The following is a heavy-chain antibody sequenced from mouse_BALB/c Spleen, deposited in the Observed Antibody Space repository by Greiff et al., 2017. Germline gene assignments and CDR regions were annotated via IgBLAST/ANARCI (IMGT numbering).Heavy chain of an antibody. V-gene: IGHV14-3*02. Sequence: VQLKQSGAELVKPGASVKLSCTASGFNIKDTYMHWVKQRPEQGLEWIGRIDPANGNTKYDPKFQGKATITADTSSNTAYLQLSSLTSEDTAVYYCARLLRGAMDYWGQGTSVTVSS. D-gene: IGHD1-1*01. CDR1: GFNIKDTY. CDR2: IDPANGNT. CDR3: ARLLRGAMDY. J-gene: IGHJ4*01.